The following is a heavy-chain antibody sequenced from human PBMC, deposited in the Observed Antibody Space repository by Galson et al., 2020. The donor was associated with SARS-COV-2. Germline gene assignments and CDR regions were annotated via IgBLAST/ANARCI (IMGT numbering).Heavy chain of an antibody. V-gene: IGHV3-30*18. D-gene: IGHD4-17*01. J-gene: IGHJ6*02. CDR3: AKDWLYGDVYYYYGMDV. CDR2: ISYDGSNK. CDR1: GFTFSSYG. Sequence: GESLKISCAASGFTFSSYGMHWVRQAPGKGLEWVAVISYDGSNKYYADSVKGRFTIYRDNSKNTLYLQMNSLRAEDTAVYYCAKDWLYGDVYYYYGMDVWGQGTTVTVS.